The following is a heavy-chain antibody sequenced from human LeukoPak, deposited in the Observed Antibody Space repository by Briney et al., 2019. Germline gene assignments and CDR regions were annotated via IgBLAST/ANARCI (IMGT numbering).Heavy chain of an antibody. CDR1: GFTFSTYY. V-gene: IGHV3-21*01. CDR3: ARDSYAFEI. Sequence: GGSLRLSCAASGFTFSTYYMNWVRQAPGKGLEWVSSISSSGNYIYYADSVKGRFTISRGNAKNSLYLQMNSLRAEDTAVYYCARDSYAFEIWGQGTVVTVSS. CDR2: ISSSGNYI. J-gene: IGHJ3*02.